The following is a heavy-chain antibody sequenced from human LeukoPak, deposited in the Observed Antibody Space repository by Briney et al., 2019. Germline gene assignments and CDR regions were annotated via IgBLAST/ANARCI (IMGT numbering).Heavy chain of an antibody. CDR3: AQRMSRGAVAALFDY. CDR1: GFTFSSYA. CDR2: ISGSGGST. D-gene: IGHD6-19*01. V-gene: IGHV3-23*01. J-gene: IGHJ4*02. Sequence: GGSLRLSCAASGFTFSSYAMSWVRQAPGKGLEWVSAISGSGGSTYYADSVKGRFTISRDNSKNTLYLQMNSLRAEDTAVYYCAQRMSRGAVAALFDYWGQGTLVTVSS.